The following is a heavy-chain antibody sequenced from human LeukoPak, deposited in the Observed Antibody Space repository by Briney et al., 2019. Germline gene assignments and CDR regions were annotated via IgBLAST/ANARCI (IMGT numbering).Heavy chain of an antibody. D-gene: IGHD3-22*01. Sequence: ASVKVSCKASGYTFTSYYMHWVRQAPGQGLEWMGIINPSGGSTSYAQKFQGRVTMTRDTSISTAYMELSRLRSDDTAVYYCARNDYDSSGYYYVDYYYYMDVWGKGTTVTVSS. CDR3: ARNDYDSSGYYYVDYYYYMDV. V-gene: IGHV1-46*01. CDR1: GYTFTSYY. J-gene: IGHJ6*03. CDR2: INPSGGST.